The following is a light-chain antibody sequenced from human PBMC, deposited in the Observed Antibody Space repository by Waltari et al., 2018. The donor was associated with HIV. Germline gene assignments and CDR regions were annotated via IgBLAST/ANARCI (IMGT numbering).Light chain of an antibody. V-gene: IGLV3-1*01. CDR3: QAWDSSAAVV. Sequence: SYDLIQPPSVSMSPGQTASITCSGDKLETNYVCWYQQKPGQPPVLLIYQDTKRPSGIPERFSGSNSGNTATLTISGTQAMDEADYYCQAWDSSAAVVFGGGTKLTVL. J-gene: IGLJ2*01. CDR2: QDT. CDR1: KLETNY.